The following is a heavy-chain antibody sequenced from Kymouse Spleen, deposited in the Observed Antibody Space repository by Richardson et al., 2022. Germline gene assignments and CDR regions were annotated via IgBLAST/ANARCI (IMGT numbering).Heavy chain of an antibody. CDR1: GGSFSGYY. D-gene: IGHD6-19*01. CDR2: INHSGST. Sequence: QVQLQQWGAGLLKPSETLSLTCAVYGGSFSGYYWSWIRQPPGKGLEWIGEINHSGSTNYNPSLKSRVTISVDTSKNQFSLKLSSVTAADTAVYYCARGGIAVAGTGYWGQGTLVTVSS. V-gene: IGHV4-34*01. J-gene: IGHJ4*02. CDR3: ARGGIAVAGTGY.